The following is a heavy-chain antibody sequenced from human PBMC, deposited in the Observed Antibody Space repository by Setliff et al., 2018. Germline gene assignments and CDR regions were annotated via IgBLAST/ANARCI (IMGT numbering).Heavy chain of an antibody. J-gene: IGHJ4*02. Sequence: SETLSLTCKVSGDSMNSGVYYWAWIRQPPGKGLEWIGRIYSGGTTYYNPSLKSRVTISVDTSKNQFSLRLSSVTAADTAVYYCARGRNIAARLFDSWGQGTLVTVSS. CDR2: IYSGGTT. CDR3: ARGRNIAARLFDS. CDR1: GDSMNSGVYY. V-gene: IGHV4-39*01. D-gene: IGHD6-6*01.